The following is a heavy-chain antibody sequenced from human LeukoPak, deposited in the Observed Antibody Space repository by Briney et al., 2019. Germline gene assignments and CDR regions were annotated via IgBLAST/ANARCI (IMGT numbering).Heavy chain of an antibody. CDR1: GDSISNYY. J-gene: IGHJ4*02. CDR2: IYTSGST. Sequence: PSETLSLTCSVSGDSISNYYWSWIRQPAGKGLEWIGRIYTSGSTNYNPSLKSRVTMSVDTSKNQFSLKLSSVTAADTAVYYCASGVAGSLFDYWGQGTLVTVSS. V-gene: IGHV4-4*07. CDR3: ASGVAGSLFDY. D-gene: IGHD6-19*01.